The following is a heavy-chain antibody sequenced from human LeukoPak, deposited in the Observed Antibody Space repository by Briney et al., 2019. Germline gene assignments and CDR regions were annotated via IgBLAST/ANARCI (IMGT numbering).Heavy chain of an antibody. J-gene: IGHJ4*02. V-gene: IGHV3-7*01. CDR1: GFTFAGYW. D-gene: IGHD1-26*01. Sequence: GGSLRLSCAASGFTFAGYWISWVRQAPGKGLEWVANIKQDAGEEYYVDSVKGRFTISRDNAKNSLYLQMNSLRAEDTAVYYCVRDRGRASVDYWGQGTLVTVSS. CDR3: VRDRGRASVDY. CDR2: IKQDAGEE.